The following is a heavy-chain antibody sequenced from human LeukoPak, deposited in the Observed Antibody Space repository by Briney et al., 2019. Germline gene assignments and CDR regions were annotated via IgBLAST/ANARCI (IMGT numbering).Heavy chain of an antibody. V-gene: IGHV4-34*01. CDR2: INHSGST. D-gene: IGHD3-16*02. CDR3: ARGRGYNSFDY. CDR1: GGSFSGYH. Sequence: PSETLSLTCAVYGGSFSGYHWSWIRQPPGKGLEWIGEINHSGSTNYNPSLKSRITISVDTFKNQFSLKLTSVTAAEQAVYYCARGRGYNSFDYWGQGTLVTVSS. J-gene: IGHJ4*02.